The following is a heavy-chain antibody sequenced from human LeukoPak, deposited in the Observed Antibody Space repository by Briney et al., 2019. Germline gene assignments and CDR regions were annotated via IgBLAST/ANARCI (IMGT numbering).Heavy chain of an antibody. J-gene: IGHJ4*02. Sequence: ASVKVSCKASGYPFTNYGFIWVRQAPGHGLEWMGWISAYNGNTNFAPQFQGRVTMTTDTSTSTVYMELRILISDDTAVYYCARVLRSSGWYSGANFDYWGQGTLVTVSS. V-gene: IGHV1-18*01. CDR1: GYPFTNYG. CDR2: ISAYNGNT. CDR3: ARVLRSSGWYSGANFDY. D-gene: IGHD6-19*01.